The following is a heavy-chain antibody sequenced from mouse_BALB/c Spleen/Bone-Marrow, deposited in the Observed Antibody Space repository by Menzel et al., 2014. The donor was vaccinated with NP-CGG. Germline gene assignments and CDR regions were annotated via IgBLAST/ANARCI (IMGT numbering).Heavy chain of an antibody. Sequence: EVQVVESGGGLVQPGGSLKLSCAASGFTFSSYGMSWVRQTPDKRLELVATINSNGGSTYYPDSVKGRFTISRDNAKNTLYLQMSSLKSEDTAMYYCARDAVWYAMDYWGQGTSVTVSS. CDR1: GFTFSSYG. CDR2: INSNGGST. CDR3: ARDAVWYAMDY. V-gene: IGHV5-6-3*01. J-gene: IGHJ4*01.